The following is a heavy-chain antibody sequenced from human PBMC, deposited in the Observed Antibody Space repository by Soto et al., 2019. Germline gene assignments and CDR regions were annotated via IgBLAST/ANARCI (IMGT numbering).Heavy chain of an antibody. V-gene: IGHV2-5*02. CDR2: IYWDDDK. CDR1: GFSLSTSGVG. CDR3: AHRGDSGSSRAFHI. D-gene: IGHD6-25*01. Sequence: QITLKESGPALVKPTQTLTLTWTFSGFSLSTSGVGVGWLRQPPGKALEWLALIYWDDDKRYSPSVKSRLTITKDTSKNQVVLTMTNLDPVDTATYYCAHRGDSGSSRAFHIWGQGTMVTVSS. J-gene: IGHJ3*02.